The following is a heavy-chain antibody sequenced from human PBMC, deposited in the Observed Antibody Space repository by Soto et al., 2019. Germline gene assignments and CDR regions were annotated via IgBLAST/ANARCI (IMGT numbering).Heavy chain of an antibody. CDR3: TTDSYIDMPIVRFEY. V-gene: IGHV3-15*07. Sequence: GGSLRLSCAASGFTFGNAWINWVRQAPGKGLEWVGRIKSKIDGGTTDFAAPVKGRFAISRDDSKNIAYMQMNSLKIEDTAVYYCTTDSYIDMPIVRFEYWGHGTLVTVSS. CDR1: GFTFGNAW. CDR2: IKSKIDGGTT. J-gene: IGHJ4*01. D-gene: IGHD2-15*01.